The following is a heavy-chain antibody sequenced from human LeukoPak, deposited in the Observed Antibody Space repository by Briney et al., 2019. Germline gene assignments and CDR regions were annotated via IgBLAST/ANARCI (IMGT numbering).Heavy chain of an antibody. CDR1: GFTFTSYW. CDR2: IKSDESTR. J-gene: IGHJ6*02. Sequence: GGSLRVYCAASGFTFTSYWMHWVRQAPGKGLVWVSRIKSDESTRDYADFVKGRFTISRDNAKNSLYLQMNSLRAEDTALYYCAKDMGIYCYYGMDVWGQGTTVTVSS. CDR3: AKDMGIYCYYGMDV. V-gene: IGHV3-74*01. D-gene: IGHD7-27*01.